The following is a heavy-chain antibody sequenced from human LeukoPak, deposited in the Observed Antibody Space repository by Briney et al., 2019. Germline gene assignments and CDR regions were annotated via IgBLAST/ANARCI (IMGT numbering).Heavy chain of an antibody. J-gene: IGHJ4*02. CDR2: IKQDGSEK. CDR1: GFTFSSYW. Sequence: KTGGSLRLSCAASGFTFSSYWMSWVRQAPGKGLEWVANIKQDGSEKYYVDSVKGRFTISRDNAKNSLYLQMNSLRAEDTAVYYCARDNGVMAAAEYYFDYWGQGTLVTVSS. V-gene: IGHV3-7*01. D-gene: IGHD6-13*01. CDR3: ARDNGVMAAAEYYFDY.